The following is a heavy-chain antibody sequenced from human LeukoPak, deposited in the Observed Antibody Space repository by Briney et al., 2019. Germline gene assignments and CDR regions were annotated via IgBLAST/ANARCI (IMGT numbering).Heavy chain of an antibody. CDR1: GFTLSRFW. CDR3: ARGNYDSSGYYDY. J-gene: IGHJ4*02. V-gene: IGHV3-74*01. Sequence: PGRSLRLSCAASGFTLSRFWMHWVRQAPGKGLVWVSHINSDGSITSYADSVKGRFAISKDNAKNTLYVQMNSLTAEDTAVYYCARGNYDSSGYYDYWGQGTLVTVSS. CDR2: INSDGSIT. D-gene: IGHD3-22*01.